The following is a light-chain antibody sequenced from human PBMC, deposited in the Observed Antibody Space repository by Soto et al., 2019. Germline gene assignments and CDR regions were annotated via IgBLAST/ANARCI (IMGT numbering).Light chain of an antibody. CDR3: ATWDDSLNGHVV. CDR1: RSNIGSNT. J-gene: IGLJ2*01. V-gene: IGLV1-44*01. CDR2: SNN. Sequence: QSVLTQPPSESGTPGQRVTISCSGSRSNIGSNTVNWYQQLPGTAPKFLINSNNQRPSGVPKRFSGSKSGTSASLAISGLQSEDEADYYCATWDDSLNGHVVFGGGTKVTVL.